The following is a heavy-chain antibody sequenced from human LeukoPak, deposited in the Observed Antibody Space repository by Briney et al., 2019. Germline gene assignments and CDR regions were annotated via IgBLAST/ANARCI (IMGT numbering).Heavy chain of an antibody. CDR2: INPNSGGT. D-gene: IGHD3-9*01. CDR1: GYTFTGYY. CDR3: ASLTLFWARHSGPPPLDY. V-gene: IGHV1-2*02. Sequence: GASVKVSCKASGYTFTGYYMLWVRQAPGQGLEWMGWINPNSGGTNYAQKFQGRVTMTRGTSISTAYMELSRLRSDDTAVYYCASLTLFWARHSGPPPLDYWGQGTLVTVSS. J-gene: IGHJ4*02.